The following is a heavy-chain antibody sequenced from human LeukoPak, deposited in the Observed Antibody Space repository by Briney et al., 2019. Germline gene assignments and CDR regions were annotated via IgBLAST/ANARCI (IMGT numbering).Heavy chain of an antibody. CDR3: ARDSYDYVWGSYPNYYMDV. D-gene: IGHD3-16*01. CDR1: GFTFSSYS. Sequence: GGSLRLSGSASGFTFSSYSMNWVRHAPGKGLEWVSSISSSSSYIYYADSVKGRFTISRDNAKNSLYLQMNSLRAEDTAVYYCARDSYDYVWGSYPNYYMDVWGKGTTVTVSS. CDR2: ISSSSSYI. J-gene: IGHJ6*03. V-gene: IGHV3-21*01.